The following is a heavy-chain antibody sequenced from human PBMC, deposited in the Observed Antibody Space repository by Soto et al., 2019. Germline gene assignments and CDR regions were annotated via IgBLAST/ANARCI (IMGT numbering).Heavy chain of an antibody. J-gene: IGHJ5*02. D-gene: IGHD3-22*01. CDR3: AISLYYYESSGYKIPGGFGP. Sequence: PGGSLRLSCAASGFTFSSYAMSWVRQAPGKGLEWVSAISGSGGSTYYADSVKGRFTISRDNSKNTLYLQMNSLRAEDTAVYYCAISLYYYESSGYKIPGGFGPLGQGTLVNVSS. CDR2: ISGSGGST. V-gene: IGHV3-23*01. CDR1: GFTFSSYA.